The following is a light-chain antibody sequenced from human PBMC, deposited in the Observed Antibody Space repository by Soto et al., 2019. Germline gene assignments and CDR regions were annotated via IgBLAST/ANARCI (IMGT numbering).Light chain of an antibody. V-gene: IGKV3-11*01. J-gene: IGKJ4*01. CDR1: QSVGSY. CDR2: DAS. CDR3: HQRSKWPPLT. Sequence: EIVLTQSPATLSLSPGERATLSCRASQSVGSYLAWYQQKPGQAPSLLIYDASNRATGIPARFSGSGSGTDFTLTISSLEPEDFAVYYCHQRSKWPPLTFGGGTKMEIK.